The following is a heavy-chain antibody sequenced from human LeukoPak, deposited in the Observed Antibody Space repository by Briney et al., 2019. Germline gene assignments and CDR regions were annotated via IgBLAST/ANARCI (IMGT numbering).Heavy chain of an antibody. CDR1: GFTFSSYA. CDR2: ISYDGGNK. Sequence: GGSLRLSCAASGFTFSSYAMHWVRQAPGKGLEWVAVISYDGGNKYYADSVKGRFTISRDNSKNTLYLQMNSLRAEDTAVYYCARGYSSSWYAGHFDYWGQGTLVTVSS. V-gene: IGHV3-30-3*01. J-gene: IGHJ4*02. D-gene: IGHD6-13*01. CDR3: ARGYSSSWYAGHFDY.